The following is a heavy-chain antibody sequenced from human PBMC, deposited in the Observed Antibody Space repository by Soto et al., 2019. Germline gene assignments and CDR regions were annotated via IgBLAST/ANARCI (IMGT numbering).Heavy chain of an antibody. Sequence: ASVKVSCKASGYTFTSYGFSWVRQAPGQGLEWMGWISAYNGNRNYAQKLQGRVTMTTHTSTSTAYMELRSLRSDDTAVYYCAKTESWNGYYNAFDCWGQGTRVTVSS. CDR2: ISAYNGNR. J-gene: IGHJ4*02. V-gene: IGHV1-18*04. D-gene: IGHD3-3*01. CDR3: AKTESWNGYYNAFDC. CDR1: GYTFTSYG.